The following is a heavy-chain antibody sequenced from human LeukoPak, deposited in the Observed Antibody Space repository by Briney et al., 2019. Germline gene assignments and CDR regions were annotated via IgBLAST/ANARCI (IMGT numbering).Heavy chain of an antibody. CDR1: GFTFSSYE. Sequence: GSLRLSCAASGFTFSSYEMNWVRQAPGKGLEWVSYISSSGSTIYYADSVKGRFTISRDNAKNSLYLQMNSLRAEDTAVYYCVVPGYGSGWYWIDYWGQGTLVTVSS. CDR2: ISSSGSTI. V-gene: IGHV3-48*03. CDR3: VVPGYGSGWYWIDY. D-gene: IGHD6-19*01. J-gene: IGHJ4*02.